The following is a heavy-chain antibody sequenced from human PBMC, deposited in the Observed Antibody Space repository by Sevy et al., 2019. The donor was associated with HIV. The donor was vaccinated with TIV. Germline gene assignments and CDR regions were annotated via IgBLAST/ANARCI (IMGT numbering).Heavy chain of an antibody. J-gene: IGHJ4*02. D-gene: IGHD1-26*01. CDR3: ARDPGSAWDHFDY. CDR1: GFTFSDYS. V-gene: IGHV3-48*01. Sequence: GGSLRLSCTASGFTFSDYSMNWVRQAPGKGLEWVSYISSSSSTIYYADSVKGRFTISRENAKNSLYLQMNSLRAEDTAVYYCARDPGSAWDHFDYWGQGTLVTVSS. CDR2: ISSSSSTI.